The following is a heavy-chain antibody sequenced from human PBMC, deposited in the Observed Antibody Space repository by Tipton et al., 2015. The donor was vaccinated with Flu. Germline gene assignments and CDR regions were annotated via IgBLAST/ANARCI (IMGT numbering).Heavy chain of an antibody. CDR2: IYYSGST. Sequence: TLSLTCTVSGGSISSYYWSWIRQPPGKGLEWIGYIYYSGSTNYNPSLKSRVTISVDTSKNQFSLKLSSVTAAGTAVYYCAREKLGVSAFDIWGQGTMVTVSS. CDR3: AREKLGVSAFDI. V-gene: IGHV4-59*01. J-gene: IGHJ3*02. D-gene: IGHD3-10*01. CDR1: GGSISSYY.